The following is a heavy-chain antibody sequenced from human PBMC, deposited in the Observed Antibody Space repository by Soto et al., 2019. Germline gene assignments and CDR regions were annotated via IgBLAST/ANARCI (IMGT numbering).Heavy chain of an antibody. Sequence: SVKVSCKASGGTFSSYTISWVRQAPGQGLEWMGRIIAILGIANYAQKFQGRVTITRDTSTSTAYMELSSLRSEDTAVYYCAKCPYYYDSSICFDYWGQGTLVTVSS. CDR1: GGTFSSYT. D-gene: IGHD3-22*01. V-gene: IGHV1-69*02. CDR2: IIAILGIA. J-gene: IGHJ4*02. CDR3: AKCPYYYDSSICFDY.